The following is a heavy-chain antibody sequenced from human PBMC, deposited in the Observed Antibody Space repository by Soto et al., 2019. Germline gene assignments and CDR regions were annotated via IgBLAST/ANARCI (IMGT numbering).Heavy chain of an antibody. D-gene: IGHD2-15*01. CDR3: AARRYCSGGSCYSPYYYYMDV. V-gene: IGHV3-53*04. CDR2: IYSGGST. CDR1: GFTVSSNY. J-gene: IGHJ6*03. Sequence: GGSLRLSCAASGFTVSSNYMSWVRQAPGKGLEWVSVIYSGGSTYYADSVQGGFTISRHNSKNTLYLQMNSLRAEDTAVYYCAARRYCSGGSCYSPYYYYMDVWGKGTTVTVSS.